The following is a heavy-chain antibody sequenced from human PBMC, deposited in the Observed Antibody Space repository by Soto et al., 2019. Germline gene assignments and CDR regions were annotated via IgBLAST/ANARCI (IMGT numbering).Heavy chain of an antibody. V-gene: IGHV4-30-4*01. Sequence: SETLSLTCTVSGGSISSGDYYWSWIRQPPGKGLEWIGYIYYSGSTYYNPSLKSRVTISVDTSKNQFSLKLSSVTAADTAVYYCARFYYYDSSGPTSDIWGQGTMVTVSS. CDR1: GGSISSGDYY. D-gene: IGHD3-22*01. CDR3: ARFYYYDSSGPTSDI. CDR2: IYYSGST. J-gene: IGHJ3*02.